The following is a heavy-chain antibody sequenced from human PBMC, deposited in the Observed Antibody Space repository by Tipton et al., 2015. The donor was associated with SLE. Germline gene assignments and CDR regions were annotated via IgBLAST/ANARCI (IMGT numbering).Heavy chain of an antibody. D-gene: IGHD4-11*01. J-gene: IGHJ2*01. Sequence: LRLSCTVSGGSISSYYWSWIRQPAGGGLEWIGRIYTNENTNYNPSLKSRVPMSVDTSKNHFSLKLISVTAADTAVYYCAREFLNPVTTVHYYFDLWGRGTLVTVSS. CDR3: AREFLNPVTTVHYYFDL. CDR2: IYTNENT. V-gene: IGHV4-4*07. CDR1: GGSISSYY.